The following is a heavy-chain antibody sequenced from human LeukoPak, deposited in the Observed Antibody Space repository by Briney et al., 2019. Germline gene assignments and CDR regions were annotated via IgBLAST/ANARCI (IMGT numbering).Heavy chain of an antibody. Sequence: SETLSLTCSVSGYSIRSGYQWGWIRQAPGKGLEWIGSINYSGRTYDNPSLKSRVTISIDTSENQIFLKLSSVTAADTAVYYCARTSSSGLVGGYYFDYWGQGTLVTVSS. CDR2: INYSGRT. V-gene: IGHV4-38-2*01. D-gene: IGHD6-19*01. CDR3: ARTSSSGLVGGYYFDY. CDR1: GYSIRSGYQ. J-gene: IGHJ4*02.